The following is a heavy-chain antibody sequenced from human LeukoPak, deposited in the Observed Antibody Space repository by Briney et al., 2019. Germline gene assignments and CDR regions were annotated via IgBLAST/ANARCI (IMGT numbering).Heavy chain of an antibody. CDR1: GGSISSSYYY. D-gene: IGHD6-6*01. CDR3: ARDRSSSSFDP. J-gene: IGHJ5*02. CDR2: VYYSGST. Sequence: SETLSLTCTVSGGSISSSYYYWGWIRQPPGKGLEWIGSVYYSGSTYYNPSLKSRVTISVDTSKNQFSLKLSSVTAADTAVYYCARDRSSSSFDPWGQGTLVTVSS. V-gene: IGHV4-39*07.